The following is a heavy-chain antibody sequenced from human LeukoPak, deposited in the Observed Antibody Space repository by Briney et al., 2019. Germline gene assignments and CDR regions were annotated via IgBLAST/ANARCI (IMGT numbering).Heavy chain of an antibody. Sequence: GGSLTLSCAASGFSFSDYTMSWVRQAPGKGLEWVSSISGGGGNAYYSDAVKGRFTISRDNSKRAVFLQMFNLRAEDTAVYYCAKDRNWETLRNLVQLPYYFDFWGQGSLVIVSS. V-gene: IGHV3-23*01. J-gene: IGHJ4*02. CDR3: AKDRNWETLRNLVQLPYYFDF. CDR1: GFSFSDYT. D-gene: IGHD1-14*01. CDR2: ISGGGGNA.